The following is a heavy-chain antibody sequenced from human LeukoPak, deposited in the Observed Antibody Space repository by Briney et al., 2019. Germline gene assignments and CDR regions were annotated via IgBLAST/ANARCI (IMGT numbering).Heavy chain of an antibody. CDR2: ISSSSTI. CDR1: GFTFSSYS. D-gene: IGHD6-19*01. J-gene: IGHJ5*02. Sequence: QPGGSLRLSCAASGFTFSSYSMNWVRQAPGKGLEWVSYISSSSTIYYADSVKGRFTISRDNAKNSLYLQMNSLRAEDTAVYYCAREGQWLAYYNWFDPWGQGTLVTVSS. CDR3: AREGQWLAYYNWFDP. V-gene: IGHV3-48*04.